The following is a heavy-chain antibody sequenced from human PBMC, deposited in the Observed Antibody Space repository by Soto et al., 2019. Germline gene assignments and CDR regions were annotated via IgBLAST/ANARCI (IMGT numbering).Heavy chain of an antibody. D-gene: IGHD3-22*01. V-gene: IGHV4-31*03. J-gene: IGHJ4*02. Sequence: SETLSLTCTVSGGSISSGGYYWSWIRQHPGKGLEWIGYIYYSGSTYYNPSLKSRVTISVDTSKNQFSLKLSSVTAADTAVYYCARAPDYYDRSGPTVVDYWGQGTLVTVSS. CDR2: IYYSGST. CDR3: ARAPDYYDRSGPTVVDY. CDR1: GGSISSGGYY.